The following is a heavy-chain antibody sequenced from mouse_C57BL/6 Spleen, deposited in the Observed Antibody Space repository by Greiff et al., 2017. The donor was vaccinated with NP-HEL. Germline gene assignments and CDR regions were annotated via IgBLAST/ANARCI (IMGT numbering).Heavy chain of an antibody. CDR1: GFTFSSYT. CDR3: ARHADGDFDY. CDR2: ISGGGGNT. V-gene: IGHV5-9*01. Sequence: EVMLVESGGGLVKPGGSLKLSCAASGFTFSSYTMSWVRQTPEKRLEWVATISGGGGNTYYPDSVKGRFTISRDNAKNTLYLQMSSLRSEDTALYYCARHADGDFDYWGQGTTLTVSS. J-gene: IGHJ2*01. D-gene: IGHD1-2*01.